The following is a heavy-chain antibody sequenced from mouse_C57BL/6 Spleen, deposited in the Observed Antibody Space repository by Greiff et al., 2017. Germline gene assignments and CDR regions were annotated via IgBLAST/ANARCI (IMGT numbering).Heavy chain of an antibody. CDR3: TRRGGGYYVWFAY. J-gene: IGHJ3*01. Sequence: VKLQQSGAELVRPGASVTLSCKASGYTFTDYEMHWVKQTPVHGLEWIGAIDPETGGTAYNQKFKGKAILTADKSSSTAYMELRSLTSEDSAVYYCTRRGGGYYVWFAYWGQGTLVTVSA. V-gene: IGHV1-15*01. CDR2: IDPETGGT. D-gene: IGHD2-3*01. CDR1: GYTFTDYE.